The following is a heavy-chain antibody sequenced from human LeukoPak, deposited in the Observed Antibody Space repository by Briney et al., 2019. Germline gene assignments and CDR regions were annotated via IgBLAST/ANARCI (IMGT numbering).Heavy chain of an antibody. V-gene: IGHV1-2*02. CDR3: ARDQNFHDSGGYYGIDY. CDR2: INPNNGGT. Sequence: ASVKVSCKTSGYSFTGYYIHWVRQAPGQGLEWIGWINPNNGGTNYAQKFQDRVTMTRDTSISTAYMELRRLTSDDTAVYYCARDQNFHDSGGYYGIDYWGQGTLVTVSS. J-gene: IGHJ4*02. D-gene: IGHD3-22*01. CDR1: GYSFTGYY.